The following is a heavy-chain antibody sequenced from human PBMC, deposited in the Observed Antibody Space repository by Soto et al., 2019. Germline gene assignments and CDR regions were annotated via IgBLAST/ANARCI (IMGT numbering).Heavy chain of an antibody. CDR3: ASSSKPIGTYYYYGMDV. V-gene: IGHV1-69*01. J-gene: IGHJ6*02. D-gene: IGHD1-26*01. CDR1: GGTFSSYA. Sequence: QVQLVQSGAEVKKPGSSVKVSCKASGGTFSSYAISWVRQAPGQGLEWMGGIIPIFGTANYAQKFQGRVTITADESTSTAYMELSSLRSEDTAVYYCASSSKPIGTYYYYGMDVWGQGTTVTVSS. CDR2: IIPIFGTA.